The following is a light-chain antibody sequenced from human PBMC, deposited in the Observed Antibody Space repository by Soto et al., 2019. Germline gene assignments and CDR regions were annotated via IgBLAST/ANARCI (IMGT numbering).Light chain of an antibody. CDR3: QQSYSVPYT. Sequence: DIQMTQSPSSLSASVGDRVTITCRASQSISTYLNWYHQKPGKAPKLLMYAASSLQSGVPSTFSGSGSGTDFTLPISSLQPEDFATYYCQQSYSVPYTFGQGTRLDIK. CDR1: QSISTY. V-gene: IGKV1-39*01. J-gene: IGKJ2*01. CDR2: AAS.